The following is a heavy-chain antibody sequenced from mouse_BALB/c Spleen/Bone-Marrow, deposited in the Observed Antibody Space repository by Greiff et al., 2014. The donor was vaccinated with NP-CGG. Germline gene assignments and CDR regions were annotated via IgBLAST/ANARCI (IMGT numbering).Heavy chain of an antibody. CDR3: ARGLRDWYFDV. CDR2: INPSTGNT. J-gene: IGHJ1*01. V-gene: IGHV1-7*01. Sequence: QVQLKESGAELAKPGASVKMSCKASGYTFTTYWIHWVKQRPGQGLEWIGYINPSTGNTEYNQKFRDRATLTADKSSSAPYMQLSSLTSEDSAVYYCARGLRDWYFDVWGAGTTDTVSS. D-gene: IGHD2-4*01. CDR1: GYTFTTYW.